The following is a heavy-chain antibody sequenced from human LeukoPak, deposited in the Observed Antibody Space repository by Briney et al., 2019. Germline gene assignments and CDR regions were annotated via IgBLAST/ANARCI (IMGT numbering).Heavy chain of an antibody. J-gene: IGHJ3*02. V-gene: IGHV4-59*08. CDR2: VRDNGEN. D-gene: IGHD5-18*01. CDR1: GGSINAYY. CDR3: ARQPANTAAFDI. Sequence: SETLSLTCTVSGGSINAYYWSWIRQPPGKGLEWFAYVRDNGENNYNPSLKSRVAISVDTANNQISLRLNFVTAADTAIYYCARQPANTAAFDIWGLGTMVTVSS.